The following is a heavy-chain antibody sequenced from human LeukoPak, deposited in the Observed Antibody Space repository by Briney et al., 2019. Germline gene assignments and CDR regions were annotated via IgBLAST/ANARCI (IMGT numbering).Heavy chain of an antibody. J-gene: IGHJ6*03. CDR3: ARRGRNGFVVVPAATYYYYYMDV. CDR2: MNPNSGNT. V-gene: IGHV1-8*03. D-gene: IGHD2-2*01. Sequence: GASVKVSCKASGYTFTSYDINWVRQATGQGREWMGWMNPNSGNTGYAQKFQGRVTITRNTSISTAYMELSSLRSEDTAVYYCARRGRNGFVVVPAATYYYYYMDVWGKGTTVTVSS. CDR1: GYTFTSYD.